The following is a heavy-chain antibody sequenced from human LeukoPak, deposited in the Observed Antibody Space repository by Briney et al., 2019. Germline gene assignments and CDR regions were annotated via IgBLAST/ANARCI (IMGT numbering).Heavy chain of an antibody. CDR3: ARGFSYNHFDY. V-gene: IGHV3-74*01. J-gene: IGHJ4*02. D-gene: IGHD5-24*01. Sequence: GGSRRLACAAAGFTFRTYWMHWVRQAPGKGLVWVSHIKSDGSATTYADSVKGRFTIPRDNAKNTLYLQMNSLRAEDTAVYYCARGFSYNHFDYWGQGTLVTVSS. CDR2: IKSDGSAT. CDR1: GFTFRTYW.